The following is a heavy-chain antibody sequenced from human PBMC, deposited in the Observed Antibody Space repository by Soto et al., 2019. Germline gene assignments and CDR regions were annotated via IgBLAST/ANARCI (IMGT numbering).Heavy chain of an antibody. CDR2: IVPTYRTI. CDR1: GGA. Sequence: QVQLEQSEIEVKKPGSSVKVPCKDSGGAISWVRQAPGQGFEWLAGIVPTYRTIKYGQKFPDRLTITADYMSLTRLRPGDTAVYYCVSSRSVPRDMYFGSWSSLDDWGQGTLV. D-gene: IGHD3-10*01. J-gene: IGHJ4*02. V-gene: IGHV1-69*01. CDR3: VSSRSVPRDMYFGSWSSLDD.